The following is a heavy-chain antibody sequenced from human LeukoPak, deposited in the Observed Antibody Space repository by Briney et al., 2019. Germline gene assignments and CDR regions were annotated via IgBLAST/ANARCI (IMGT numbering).Heavy chain of an antibody. D-gene: IGHD4-17*01. CDR3: AKEEGYGDYDFDY. V-gene: IGHV3-33*06. CDR2: IWNDGTTK. CDR1: GFTFGTYG. Sequence: GRSLRLSCAASGFTFGTYGLHWVRQAPGQGLEWVAVIWNDGTTKDYADSVKGRFTISRDNSKNTLYLQMDSLRAEDTAVYYCAKEEGYGDYDFDYWGQGTLVTVSS. J-gene: IGHJ4*02.